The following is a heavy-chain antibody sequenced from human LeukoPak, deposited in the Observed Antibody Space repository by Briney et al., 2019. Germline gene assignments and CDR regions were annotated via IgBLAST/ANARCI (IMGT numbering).Heavy chain of an antibody. CDR1: GYTFTNYY. J-gene: IGHJ4*02. D-gene: IGHD3-10*01. Sequence: ASMKVSCKASGYTFTNYYMHWVRQAPEQGLEWMGIIYPSGGSTNYAQKFQGRVTMTRDTSTSTPYMELSSLRSEDTAVYYCARSDSSGKGPHFDYWGQGTLVTVSS. CDR3: ARSDSSGKGPHFDY. CDR2: IYPSGGST. V-gene: IGHV1-46*01.